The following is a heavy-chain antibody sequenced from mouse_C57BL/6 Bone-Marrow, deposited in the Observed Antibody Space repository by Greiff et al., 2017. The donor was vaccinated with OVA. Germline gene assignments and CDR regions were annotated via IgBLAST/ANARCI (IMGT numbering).Heavy chain of an antibody. CDR3: ASGDYGLFAY. CDR2: IDPSDSYT. D-gene: IGHD1-2*01. CDR1: GYTFTSYW. Sequence: QVQLQQPGAELVMPGASVKLSCKASGYTFTSYWMHWVKQRPGQGLEWIGEIDPSDSYTNYNQKFKGKSTLTVDKSSSKTYMQLSSLTSEDSAVYYCASGDYGLFAYWGQGTLVTVSA. J-gene: IGHJ3*01. V-gene: IGHV1-69*01.